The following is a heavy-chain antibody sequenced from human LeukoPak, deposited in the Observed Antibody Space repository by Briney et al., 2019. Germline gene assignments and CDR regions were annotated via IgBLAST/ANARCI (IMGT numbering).Heavy chain of an antibody. CDR3: TTYDPSDYYGMDV. CDR2: IRSKAYGGTT. V-gene: IGHV3-49*04. D-gene: IGHD5-12*01. J-gene: IGHJ6*02. CDR1: GFTFGDYA. Sequence: GRSLRLSCTGSGFTFGDYAMSWVRQAPGKGLEWVGFIRSKAYGGTTEYAASVKGRFTISRDDSKSIACLQMNSLKTEDTAVYYCTTYDPSDYYGMDVWGQGTTVTVSS.